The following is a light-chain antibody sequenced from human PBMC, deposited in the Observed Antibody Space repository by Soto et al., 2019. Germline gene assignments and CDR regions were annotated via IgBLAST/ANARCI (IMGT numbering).Light chain of an antibody. V-gene: IGKV1-12*01. CDR3: QKLDSYPLT. CDR1: QDIITW. Sequence: DIQMTQSPSSLTASVGDRVTITCRASQDIITWLAWYQQKPGKAPNLLIYTASNLQSGVPPRFSGSGSGTEFTLTISSLQPEDFASYYCQKLDSYPLTFGQGTRLEIK. J-gene: IGKJ5*01. CDR2: TAS.